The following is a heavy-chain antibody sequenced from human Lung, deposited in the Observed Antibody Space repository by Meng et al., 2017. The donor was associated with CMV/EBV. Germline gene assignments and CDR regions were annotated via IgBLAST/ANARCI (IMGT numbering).Heavy chain of an antibody. V-gene: IGHV3-23*01. Sequence: MGWVRQAPGKGLEWVSAIRGSGGSRYYADSVKGRFTISRDNSKNTLYLQMNRLRAEDTAVSYCSPAGAYCSSTSCKNRHYYYYGMDVWGQGTMVTVSS. D-gene: IGHD2-2*01. CDR2: IRGSGGSR. CDR3: SPAGAYCSSTSCKNRHYYYYGMDV. J-gene: IGHJ6*02.